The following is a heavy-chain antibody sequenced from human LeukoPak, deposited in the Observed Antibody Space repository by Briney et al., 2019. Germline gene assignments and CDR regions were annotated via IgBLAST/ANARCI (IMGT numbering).Heavy chain of an antibody. V-gene: IGHV3-21*01. CDR2: ISSSSSYI. J-gene: IGHJ4*02. CDR1: GFTFSSYS. Sequence: GGSLRLSRAASGFTFSSYSMNWVRQAPGKGLEWVSSISSSSSYIYYADSVKGRFTISRDNAKNSLYLQMNSLRAEDTAVYYCARVGRGVVPAGGDYWGQGTLVTVSS. D-gene: IGHD2-2*01. CDR3: ARVGRGVVPAGGDY.